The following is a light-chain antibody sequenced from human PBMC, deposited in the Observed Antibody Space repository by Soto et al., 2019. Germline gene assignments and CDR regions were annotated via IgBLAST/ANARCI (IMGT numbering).Light chain of an antibody. V-gene: IGLV1-40*01. CDR3: QSYDSSLSAPYV. Sequence: SVLTQPPSVSGAPGQRVPISCTGSSSNIVASSDVHWYQQLPGTAPKLLIYGNIDRPSGVPDRFSGSRSGNTASLAITGLQAEDEADYYCQSYDSSLSAPYVFGTGTKVTVL. CDR1: SSNIVASSD. CDR2: GNI. J-gene: IGLJ1*01.